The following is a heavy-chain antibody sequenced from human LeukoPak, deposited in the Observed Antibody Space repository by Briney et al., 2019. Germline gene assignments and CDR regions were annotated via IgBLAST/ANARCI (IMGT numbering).Heavy chain of an antibody. V-gene: IGHV1-46*01. D-gene: IGHD1-26*01. Sequence: GASVKVSCKASGYTFTSYYMHWVRQAPGQGLEWMGIINPSGGSTSYAQKFQGRVTITRDTSASTAYMELSSLRSEDTAVYYCARWEGGSYLADDAFDIWGQGTMVTVSS. CDR2: INPSGGST. CDR1: GYTFTSYY. CDR3: ARWEGGSYLADDAFDI. J-gene: IGHJ3*02.